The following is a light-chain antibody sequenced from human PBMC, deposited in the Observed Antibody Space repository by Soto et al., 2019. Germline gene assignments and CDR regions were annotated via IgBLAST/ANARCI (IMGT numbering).Light chain of an antibody. J-gene: IGKJ2*01. V-gene: IGKV3-20*01. CDR2: GAS. CDR1: QSVSSSY. CDR3: QQYESSPRYT. Sequence: EIVLTQSPGTLSLSPGERAALSCRASQSVSSSYLAWYQQKPGQAPRHLIYGASSRATGIPDRFSGSGSGTDFSLSISRPEPEEFAVYYCQQYESSPRYTFGQGTKLEIK.